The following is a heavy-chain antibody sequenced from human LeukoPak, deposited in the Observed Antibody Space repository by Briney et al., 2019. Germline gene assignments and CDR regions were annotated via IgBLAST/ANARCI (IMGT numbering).Heavy chain of an antibody. CDR1: GLIFTKYY. CDR3: ARGRYDSSGYYALFDY. Sequence: PGGSLRLSCSASGLIFTKYYMNWVRQAPGKGLEWVSSISRSGIYKYYADSVKGRFTISRDNAKNSLFLQMNSLRAEDTAVYFCARGRYDSSGYYALFDYWGQGTLVTVSS. V-gene: IGHV3-21*01. J-gene: IGHJ4*02. D-gene: IGHD3-22*01. CDR2: ISRSGIYK.